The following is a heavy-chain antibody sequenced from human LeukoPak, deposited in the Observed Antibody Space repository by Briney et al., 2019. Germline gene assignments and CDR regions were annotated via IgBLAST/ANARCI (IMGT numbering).Heavy chain of an antibody. CDR3: AKEPYCGGDCYPSPYYFDY. J-gene: IGHJ4*02. Sequence: GGSLTLSCAASGFTFDDYAMHWVRQAPGKGLEWVSGISWNSGSIGYADSVKGRFTISRDNAKNSLYLQMNSLRAEDTALYYCAKEPYCGGDCYPSPYYFDYWGQGTLVTVSS. CDR2: ISWNSGSI. D-gene: IGHD2-21*02. V-gene: IGHV3-9*01. CDR1: GFTFDDYA.